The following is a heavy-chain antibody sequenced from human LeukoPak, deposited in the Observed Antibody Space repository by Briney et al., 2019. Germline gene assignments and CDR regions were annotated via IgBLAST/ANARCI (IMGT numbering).Heavy chain of an antibody. D-gene: IGHD6-19*01. J-gene: IGHJ4*02. V-gene: IGHV3-20*04. CDR1: GFRFDDHG. CDR3: AGGDRNGWYFDY. CDR2: INWNGGST. Sequence: GGSLRLSCAASGFRFDDHGMSWVRQVPGKGLEWVSGINWNGGSTGYGDSVKGRFTISRDNAKNSLYLQMNSLRAEDTALYYCAGGDRNGWYFDYWGQGILFTVSS.